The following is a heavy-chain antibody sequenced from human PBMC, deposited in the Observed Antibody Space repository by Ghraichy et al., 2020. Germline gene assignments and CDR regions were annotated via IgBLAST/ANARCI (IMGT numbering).Heavy chain of an antibody. CDR2: IYHTGTT. V-gene: IGHV4-61*08. CDR1: GGSVDSGAYQ. J-gene: IGHJ6*03. D-gene: IGHD2-21*01. CDR3: ARESASFGAPYWSYYYMDV. Sequence: SETLSLTCTVSGGSVDSGAYQWTWIRQPPGKGPEWVGLIYHTGTTYYNPSLKSRVTVSLDMSKNQFSRKLTYVTAADTAVYFCARESASFGAPYWSYYYMDVWGQGTTVTVSS.